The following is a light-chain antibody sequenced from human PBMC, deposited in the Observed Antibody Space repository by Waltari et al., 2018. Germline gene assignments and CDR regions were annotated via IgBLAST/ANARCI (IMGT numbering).Light chain of an antibody. V-gene: IGKV3-11*01. CDR3: QQRSNLWT. Sequence: ETVLTQSPATLSLSSGEGATLSCRASQSISSHLAWYQQKPGQPPRLLIYDESKRATGIPARFSCSGSGTDFTLTISSLEPEDFAVYYCQQRSNLWTFGQGTKVEIK. CDR1: QSISSH. J-gene: IGKJ1*01. CDR2: DES.